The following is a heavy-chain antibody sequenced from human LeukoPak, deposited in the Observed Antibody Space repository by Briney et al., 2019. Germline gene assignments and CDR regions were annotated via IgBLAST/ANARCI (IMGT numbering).Heavy chain of an antibody. CDR2: INPNSGGT. Sequence: ASVKVSCKASGYTFTGYYMHWVRQAPGQGLEWMGWINPNSGGTNYAQKFQGRVTMTRDTSISTAYMELSRLRSDDTAVYYCARGGKVIVVVPAAPFDYWGQGTLVTVSS. V-gene: IGHV1-2*02. CDR3: ARGGKVIVVVPAAPFDY. CDR1: GYTFTGYY. D-gene: IGHD2-2*01. J-gene: IGHJ4*02.